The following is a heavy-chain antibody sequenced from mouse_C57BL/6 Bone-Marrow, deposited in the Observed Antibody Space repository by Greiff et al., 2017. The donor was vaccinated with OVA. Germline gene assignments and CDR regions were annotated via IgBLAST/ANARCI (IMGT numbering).Heavy chain of an antibody. Sequence: VQLQASGAELVRPGASVTLSCKASGYTFTDYEMHWVKQTPVHGLEWIGAIDPETGGTAYNQKFKGKAILTADKSSSTAYMELRSLTSEDSAVYYCTRRLRHFDYWGQGTTLTVSS. J-gene: IGHJ2*01. V-gene: IGHV1-15*01. CDR2: IDPETGGT. D-gene: IGHD1-1*01. CDR3: TRRLRHFDY. CDR1: GYTFTDYE.